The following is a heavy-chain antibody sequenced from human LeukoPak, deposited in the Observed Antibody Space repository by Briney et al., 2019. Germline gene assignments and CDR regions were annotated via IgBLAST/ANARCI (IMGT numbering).Heavy chain of an antibody. Sequence: PGGSMRPSCAASGFTFSSYAMSWVRQAPGKGLEWVSAISGSGAKTYYADFVKGRFTISRDNSKNTLYLQMNSLRAEDTAVYYCAKEYSGSFSPFPSYFDYWGQGTLVTVSS. V-gene: IGHV3-23*01. CDR1: GFTFSSYA. J-gene: IGHJ4*02. CDR3: AKEYSGSFSPFPSYFDY. CDR2: ISGSGAKT. D-gene: IGHD1-26*01.